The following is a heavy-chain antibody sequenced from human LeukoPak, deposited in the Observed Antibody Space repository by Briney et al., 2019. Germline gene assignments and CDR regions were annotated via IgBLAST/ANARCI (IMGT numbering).Heavy chain of an antibody. D-gene: IGHD6-6*01. CDR2: IYPGDSDT. CDR1: GYSSTSYW. V-gene: IGHV5-51*01. CDR3: ARQYSSSSHYYYYGMDV. Sequence: GESLKISCRGSGYSSTSYWIGWVRQLPGKGLEWMGIIYPGDSDTRYSPSFQGQVTISADKSISTAYLQWSSLKASDTAMYYCARQYSSSSHYYYYGMDVWGQGTTVTVSS. J-gene: IGHJ6*02.